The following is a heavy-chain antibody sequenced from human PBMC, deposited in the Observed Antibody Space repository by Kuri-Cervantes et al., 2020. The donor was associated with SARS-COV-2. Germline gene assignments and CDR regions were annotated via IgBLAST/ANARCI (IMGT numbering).Heavy chain of an antibody. CDR1: GGSFSGYY. J-gene: IGHJ6*02. D-gene: IGHD6-19*01. CDR3: ASEAVAGSLYYYYGMDV. Sequence: SETLSLTCAVYGGSFSGYYWSWIRQPPGKGLEWIGYIYYSGSTNYNPSLKSRVTISVDTSKNQFSLKLSSVTAADTAVYYCASEAVAGSLYYYYGMDVWGQGTTVTVSS. V-gene: IGHV4-59*08. CDR2: IYYSGST.